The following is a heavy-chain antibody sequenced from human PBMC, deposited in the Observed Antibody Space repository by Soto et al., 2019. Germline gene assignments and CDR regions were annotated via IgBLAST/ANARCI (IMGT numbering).Heavy chain of an antibody. CDR1: GFTFSSYA. V-gene: IGHV3-23*01. D-gene: IGHD3-3*01. CDR2: ISGSGGST. Sequence: PGGSLRLSCAASGFTFSSYAMSWVRQAPGKGLEWVSAISGSGGSTYYADTVKGRFTISRDNSKNTLYLQMNSLRAEDTAVYYCAKAVVRLIFGVVTYYYYMDVWGKGTTVTVSS. J-gene: IGHJ6*03. CDR3: AKAVVRLIFGVVTYYYYMDV.